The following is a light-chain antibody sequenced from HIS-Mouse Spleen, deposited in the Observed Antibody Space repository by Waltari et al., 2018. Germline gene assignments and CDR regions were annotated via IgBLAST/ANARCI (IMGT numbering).Light chain of an antibody. CDR1: QGVLYSSNNQNY. J-gene: IGKJ4*01. CDR2: WAS. V-gene: IGKV4-1*01. CDR3: QQYYSTPLT. Sequence: DIVMTQSPDSLAVSLGERATINCKSSQGVLYSSNNQNYLAWYQQKPRQPPKLLIFWASTRESGVPDRFSGSGSGTDFTLTISSLQAEDVAVYYCQQYYSTPLTFGGGTKVEIK.